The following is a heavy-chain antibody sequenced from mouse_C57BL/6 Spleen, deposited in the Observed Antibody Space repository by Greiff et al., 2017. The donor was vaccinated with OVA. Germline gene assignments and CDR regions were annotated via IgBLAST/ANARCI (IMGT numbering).Heavy chain of an antibody. J-gene: IGHJ2*01. CDR1: GYTFTSYW. V-gene: IGHV1-52*01. Sequence: QVQLQQPGAELVRPGSSVKLSCKASGYTFTSYWMHWVKQRPIQGLEWIGNIDPSDSGTHYNQKFKDKATLTADKSSSTAYMQLSSLTSEDSAVYYCARSDYGSSLPYFDYWGQGTTLTVSS. CDR2: IDPSDSGT. D-gene: IGHD1-1*01. CDR3: ARSDYGSSLPYFDY.